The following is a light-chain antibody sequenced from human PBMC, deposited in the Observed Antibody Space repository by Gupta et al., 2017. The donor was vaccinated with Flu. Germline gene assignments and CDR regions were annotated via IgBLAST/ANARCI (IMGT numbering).Light chain of an antibody. CDR1: QSVSSY. CDR2: DAS. CDR3: QQRSNWPPLT. Sequence: DIVFTHPPATLSLSPGERATLSCRASQSVSSYLAWYQQKPGQAPMLLIYDASNRATGIPARLSGSGSGTDFTLTISSLEPEDVAVYYCQQRSNWPPLTFGGGTKVEIK. J-gene: IGKJ4*01. V-gene: IGKV3-11*01.